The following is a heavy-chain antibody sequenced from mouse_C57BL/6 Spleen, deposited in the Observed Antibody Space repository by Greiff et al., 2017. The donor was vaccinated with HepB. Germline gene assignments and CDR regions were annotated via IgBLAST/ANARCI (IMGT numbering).Heavy chain of an antibody. CDR2: IYPGDGDT. J-gene: IGHJ2*01. Sequence: VQLQQSGPELVKPGASVKISCKASGYAFSSSWMNWVKQRPGKGLEWIGRIYPGDGDTNYNGKFKGKATLTADKSSSTAYMQLSSLTSEDSAVYFCALSDYDGRRYYFDYWCQGTTLTVSS. CDR3: ALSDYDGRRYYFDY. CDR1: GYAFSSSW. V-gene: IGHV1-82*01. D-gene: IGHD2-4*01.